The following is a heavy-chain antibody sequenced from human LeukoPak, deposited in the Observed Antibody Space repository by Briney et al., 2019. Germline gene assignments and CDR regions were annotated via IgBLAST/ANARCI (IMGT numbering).Heavy chain of an antibody. CDR3: ARRALVVATSYWYFDL. CDR2: ISGSGGGT. J-gene: IGHJ2*01. CDR1: GFTFSSYA. V-gene: IGHV3-23*01. D-gene: IGHD2-15*01. Sequence: GASLRLSCAASGFTFSSYAMSWVRQAPGKGLEWVSGISGSGGGTFYADSVEGRFTISRDSSQNTLYLQINSLRAEDTAVYSCARRALVVATSYWYFDLWGRGTLATVSS.